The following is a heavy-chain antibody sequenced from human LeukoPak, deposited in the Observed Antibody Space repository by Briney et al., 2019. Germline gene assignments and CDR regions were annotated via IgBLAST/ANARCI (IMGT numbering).Heavy chain of an antibody. V-gene: IGHV4-34*01. CDR2: INHSGST. CDR1: GGSFSGYS. Sequence: SETLSLTCAVYGGSFSGYSWNWIRQPPGKGLEWIGEINHSGSTNYNPSLRSRVTISVGTSKNQFSLKLSSVTAADTAVYYCARDLPPLYCTKGVCYYYAMDVWGQGTTVTVSS. D-gene: IGHD2-8*01. CDR3: ARDLPPLYCTKGVCYYYAMDV. J-gene: IGHJ6*02.